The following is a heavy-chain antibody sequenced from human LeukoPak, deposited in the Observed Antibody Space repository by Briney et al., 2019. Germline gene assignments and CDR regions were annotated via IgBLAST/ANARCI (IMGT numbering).Heavy chain of an antibody. J-gene: IGHJ4*02. V-gene: IGHV3-64*01. CDR1: GFTFSSYA. Sequence: PGGSLRLSCAASGFTFSSYAMHWVRQAPGKGLEYVSAISSNGGSTYYANSVKGRFTISRDNSKNTLYLQTGSLRAEDMAVYYCARDSGMATIYWGQGTLVTVSS. D-gene: IGHD5-12*01. CDR2: ISSNGGST. CDR3: ARDSGMATIY.